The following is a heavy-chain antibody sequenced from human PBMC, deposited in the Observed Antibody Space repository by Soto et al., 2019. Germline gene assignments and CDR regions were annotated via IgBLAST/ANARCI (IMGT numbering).Heavy chain of an antibody. J-gene: IGHJ4*02. CDR2: IIPIFGTA. CDR3: ARDHGGSYFDY. D-gene: IGHD1-26*01. Sequence: QVQLVQSGAEVKKPGSSVKVSCKASGGTFSSYAIXWXRXXXXXGLEWMGGIIPIFGTANYAQKFQGRVTITADESTSTAYMELSSLRSEDTAVYYCARDHGGSYFDYWGQGTLVTVSS. CDR1: GGTFSSYA. V-gene: IGHV1-69*01.